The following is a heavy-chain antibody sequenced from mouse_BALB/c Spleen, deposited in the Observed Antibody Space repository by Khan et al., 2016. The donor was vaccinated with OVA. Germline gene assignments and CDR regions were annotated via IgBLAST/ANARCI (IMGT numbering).Heavy chain of an antibody. Sequence: QVQLQQSGAELARPGASVKMSCKASGYTFTSYTIHWIKERPGQGLEWIGNINPSNGYTNYNQKFKDKATLTTDKSSTTAYLQLSSLTSDDSAVXNCVRDGAYHRNDGWFAYWGQGTLVTVS. CDR1: GYTFTSYT. CDR2: INPSNGYT. D-gene: IGHD2-14*01. CDR3: VRDGAYHRNDGWFAY. J-gene: IGHJ3*01. V-gene: IGHV1-4*01.